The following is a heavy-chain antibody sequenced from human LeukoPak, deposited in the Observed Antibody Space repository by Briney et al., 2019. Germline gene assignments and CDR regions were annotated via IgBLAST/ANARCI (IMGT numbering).Heavy chain of an antibody. J-gene: IGHJ4*02. CDR3: ARGVDTAMGYYFDY. Sequence: SETLSLTCAVYGGSFSGYYWSWIRQPPGKGLEWIGEINHSGSTNYNPSLKSRVTISVDTSKNQFSLKLSSVTAADTAVYYCARGVDTAMGYYFDYWGQGTLVTVSS. V-gene: IGHV4-34*01. D-gene: IGHD5-18*01. CDR2: INHSGST. CDR1: GGSFSGYY.